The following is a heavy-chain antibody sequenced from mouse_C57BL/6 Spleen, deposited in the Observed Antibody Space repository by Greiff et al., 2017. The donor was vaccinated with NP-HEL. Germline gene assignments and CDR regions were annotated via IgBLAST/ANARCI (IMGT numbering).Heavy chain of an antibody. Sequence: QVQLQQSGAELVMPGASVKLSCKASGYTFTSYWMHWVKQRPGQGLEWIGEIDPSDSYTNYNQKFKGKATLTVDKSSSTAYMQLSSLTSEDSAVYYCARWGATRPAYYAMDYWGQGTSVTVSS. CDR3: ARWGATRPAYYAMDY. J-gene: IGHJ4*01. CDR1: GYTFTSYW. CDR2: IDPSDSYT. D-gene: IGHD1-1*01. V-gene: IGHV1-69*01.